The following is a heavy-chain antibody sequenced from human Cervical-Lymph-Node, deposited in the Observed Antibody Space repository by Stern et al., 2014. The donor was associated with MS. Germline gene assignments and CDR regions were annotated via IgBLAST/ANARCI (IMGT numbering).Heavy chain of an antibody. CDR3: AKHACTGAACPFDL. CDR1: GDSISSYTHY. D-gene: IGHD2-8*02. J-gene: IGHJ4*02. Sequence: QVQLQESGPGLVKPSETLSLTCAVSGDSISSYTHYWAWIRQPPGKGLEWIGSVYYSGATHYNPSLKSPVTISVDTSKNHFPLGLTSVTAADTAVYYCAKHACTGAACPFDLWGQGTLVTVSS. V-gene: IGHV4-39*01. CDR2: VYYSGAT.